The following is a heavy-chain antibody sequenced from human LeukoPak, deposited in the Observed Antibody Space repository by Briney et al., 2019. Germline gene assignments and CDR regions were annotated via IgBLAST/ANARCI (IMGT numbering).Heavy chain of an antibody. CDR2: INPNSGGT. J-gene: IGHJ4*02. Sequence: ASVRVSCKTSGYTFTTYGVSWVRQAPGQGLEWAGWINPNSGGTDYAQQYQGRVTLTRDTSISTAYMELSSLTSDDSAVYYCARAFFNSGFDYWGQGTLVTVSS. CDR3: ARAFFNSGFDY. V-gene: IGHV1-2*02. CDR1: GYTFTTYG. D-gene: IGHD3-3*02.